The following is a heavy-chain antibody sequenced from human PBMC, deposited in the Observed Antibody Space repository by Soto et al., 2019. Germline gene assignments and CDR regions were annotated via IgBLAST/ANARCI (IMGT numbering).Heavy chain of an antibody. V-gene: IGHV3-11*01. CDR2: ISSSGTTM. J-gene: IGHJ4*02. Sequence: QVQLVETGGGLVEPGGSLRLSCAASGFRFSDHYMTWIRQAPGKGLEWVSKISSSGTTMYYADSVKGRFTVSRDNAKNSLYLEMNSLRAEDTAVYYCAGDPYYYGSAFWGQGTLVTVSS. CDR3: AGDPYYYGSAF. D-gene: IGHD3-10*01. CDR1: GFRFSDHY.